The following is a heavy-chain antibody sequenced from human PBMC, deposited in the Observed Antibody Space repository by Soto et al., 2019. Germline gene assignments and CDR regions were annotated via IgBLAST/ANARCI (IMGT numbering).Heavy chain of an antibody. Sequence: SVQLSCKASGGTFSSYTISWVRQAPGQGLEWMGRISPILGIANYAQKVQGRVTITADKSTGTAYMELSSLRSEDTAVYYCARDSATPFDYWGQGTLVTSPQ. CDR3: ARDSATPFDY. CDR2: ISPILGIA. D-gene: IGHD2-15*01. CDR1: GGTFSSYT. J-gene: IGHJ4*02. V-gene: IGHV1-69*04.